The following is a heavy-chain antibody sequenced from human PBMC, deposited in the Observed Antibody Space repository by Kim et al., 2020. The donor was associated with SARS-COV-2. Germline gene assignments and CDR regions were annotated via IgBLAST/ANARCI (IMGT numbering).Heavy chain of an antibody. CDR3: ARDIVVVPAAKGNYYYVWTS. D-gene: IGHD2-2*01. V-gene: IGHV1-18*01. J-gene: IGHJ6*02. CDR1: GYTFTSYG. Sequence: ASVKVSCKASGYTFTSYGISWVRQAPGQGLEWMGWISAYNGNTNYAQKLQGRVTMTTDTSTSTAYMELRSLRSDDTAVYYCARDIVVVPAAKGNYYYVWTSGAKGPRSPSP. CDR2: ISAYNGNT.